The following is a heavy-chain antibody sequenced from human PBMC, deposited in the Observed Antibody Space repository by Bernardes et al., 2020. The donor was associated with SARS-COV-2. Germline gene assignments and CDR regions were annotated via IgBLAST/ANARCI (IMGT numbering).Heavy chain of an antibody. D-gene: IGHD3-10*01. CDR1: GFTFDDYA. V-gene: IGHV3-9*01. J-gene: IGHJ4*02. CDR3: ARESKTVMLRGVIRGPLDY. Sequence: SLRLSCAASGFTFDDYAMHWVRQVPGKGLEWVAGISRNSDMRGYADSVKGRFTISRDNARNSLYLQMNNLRAEDTAVYYCARESKTVMLRGVIRGPLDYWGQGTRVTVSS. CDR2: ISRNSDMR.